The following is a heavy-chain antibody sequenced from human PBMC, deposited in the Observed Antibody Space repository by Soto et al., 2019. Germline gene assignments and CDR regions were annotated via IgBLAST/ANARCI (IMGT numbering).Heavy chain of an antibody. CDR3: ARWGTTGGFDL. CDR2: TSYDGNNK. D-gene: IGHD3-16*01. Sequence: QLQLVESGGGVAQPGTSLRLSCTASGFMFKSYVMHWVRQAPGKGLEWVALTSYDGNNKYYGDSVKGRFTVSRDNSKNTLPLQMDSLRPEDAALYYGARWGTTGGFDLWGQGTLVYVSS. V-gene: IGHV3-30*19. CDR1: GFMFKSYV. J-gene: IGHJ4*02.